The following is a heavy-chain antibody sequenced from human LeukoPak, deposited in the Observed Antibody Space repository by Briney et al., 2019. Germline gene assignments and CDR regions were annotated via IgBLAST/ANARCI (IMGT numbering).Heavy chain of an antibody. CDR3: AKDRHALDTFDI. CDR1: GYSLCEYA. V-gene: IGHV3-23*01. J-gene: IGHJ3*02. Sequence: RGSLRLSCAAPGYSLCEYATCTVCQAPRKGLGWVSAVDGSGGGIYSAHSVWGGVSSSRDNAKNSVYLQMNSLRAEDTAEYYCAKDRHALDTFDIWGQGTMVTVSS. CDR2: VDGSGGGI.